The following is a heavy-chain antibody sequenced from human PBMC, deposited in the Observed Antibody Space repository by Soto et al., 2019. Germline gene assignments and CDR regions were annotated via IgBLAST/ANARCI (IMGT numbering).Heavy chain of an antibody. CDR3: ARGSVNIVATIRTYFDY. CDR2: INHSGST. J-gene: IGHJ4*02. D-gene: IGHD5-12*01. CDR1: GGSFSGYY. V-gene: IGHV4-34*01. Sequence: PSETLSLTCAVYGGSFSGYYWRWIRQPPGKGLEWIGEINHSGSTNYNPSLKSRVTISVDTSKNQFSLKLSSVTAADTAVYYCARGSVNIVATIRTYFDYWGQGTLVTVSS.